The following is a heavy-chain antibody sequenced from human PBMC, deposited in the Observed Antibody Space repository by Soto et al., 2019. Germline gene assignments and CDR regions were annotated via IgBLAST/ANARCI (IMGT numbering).Heavy chain of an antibody. V-gene: IGHV1-18*01. CDR2: INGDYGNT. CDR1: GYTFYSHS. Sequence: QAQLVQSGAEVKKPGASVKVSCKASGYTFYSHSISWVRQAPGQGREWMGRINGDYGNTQYTQKFRGRVTMTTDTATTTVYMELTNLRSDDTAVYYCARCIQGDYYYGMDVWGQGTTVTVSS. CDR3: ARCIQGDYYYGMDV. D-gene: IGHD5-18*01. J-gene: IGHJ6*02.